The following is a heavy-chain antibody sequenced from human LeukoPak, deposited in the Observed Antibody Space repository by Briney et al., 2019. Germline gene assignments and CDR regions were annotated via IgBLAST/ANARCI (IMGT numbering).Heavy chain of an antibody. CDR1: GGSISSSSYY. J-gene: IGHJ6*03. D-gene: IGHD2-2*02. CDR3: ARGAEDIVVVPAAIGPLNYYYYYMDV. Sequence: PSETLSLTCTVSGGSISSSSYYWGWIRQPPGKGLGWIGSIYYSGSTYYNPSLKSRVTISVDTSKNQFSLKLSSVTAADTAVYYCARGAEDIVVVPAAIGPLNYYYYYMDVWGKGTTVTVSS. CDR2: IYYSGST. V-gene: IGHV4-39*01.